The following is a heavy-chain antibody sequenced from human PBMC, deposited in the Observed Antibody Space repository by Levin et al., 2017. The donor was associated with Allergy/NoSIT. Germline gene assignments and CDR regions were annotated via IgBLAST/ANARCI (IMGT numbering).Heavy chain of an antibody. V-gene: IGHV3-33*01. Sequence: PGGSLRLSCAASGFTFSSFGMHWVRQAPGKGLEWVALIWYDGNNKYYADSVKGRFTISRDNSKSTLYLQMNSLRAEDTAVYYCARKGYTGYNWNPDYWGQGTLVTVSS. CDR3: ARKGYTGYNWNPDY. D-gene: IGHD5-12*01. CDR1: GFTFSSFG. CDR2: IWYDGNNK. J-gene: IGHJ4*02.